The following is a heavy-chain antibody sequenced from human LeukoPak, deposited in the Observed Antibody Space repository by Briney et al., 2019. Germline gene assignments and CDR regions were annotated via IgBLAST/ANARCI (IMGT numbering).Heavy chain of an antibody. V-gene: IGHV3-23*01. D-gene: IGHD3-22*01. CDR3: AKVIRASGSIDY. CDR1: GVSGFTFNSYA. CDR2: ISGSGSST. Sequence: GESLRLSCAASGVSGFTFNSYAMSWVRQAPGKGLEWVSVISGSGSSTYYADSVKGRFTISRDNSKNTLYLQMKSLRAEDTAVYYCAKVIRASGSIDYWGQGTLVTVSS. J-gene: IGHJ4*02.